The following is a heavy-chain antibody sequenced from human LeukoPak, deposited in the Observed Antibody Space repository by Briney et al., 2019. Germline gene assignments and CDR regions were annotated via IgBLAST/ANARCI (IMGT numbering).Heavy chain of an antibody. CDR2: ITSRGSTI. J-gene: IGHJ5*02. CDR1: GFTFSDYY. Sequence: GGSLRLSCAASGFTFSDYYMSWIRQAPGKGLEWVSYITSRGSTIYYADSVKGRFTISRDNAKNSLYLQMNSLRAEDTAVYYCARDRYDILTGYYSWFDPWGQGTLVTVSS. CDR3: ARDRYDILTGYYSWFDP. V-gene: IGHV3-11*01. D-gene: IGHD3-9*01.